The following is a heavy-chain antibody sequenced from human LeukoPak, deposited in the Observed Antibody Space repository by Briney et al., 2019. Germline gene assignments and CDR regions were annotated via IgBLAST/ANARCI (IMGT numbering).Heavy chain of an antibody. D-gene: IGHD3-10*02. Sequence: SGGSLRLSCAASGFTFSSYDMHWVRQATGKGLEWVSAIGTAGDTYYPGSVKGRFTISRENAKNSLYLQMNSLRAGDTAVYYCAKFFTGEYVRAFDVWGQGTMVTVSS. CDR2: IGTAGDT. CDR3: AKFFTGEYVRAFDV. CDR1: GFTFSSYD. J-gene: IGHJ3*01. V-gene: IGHV3-13*01.